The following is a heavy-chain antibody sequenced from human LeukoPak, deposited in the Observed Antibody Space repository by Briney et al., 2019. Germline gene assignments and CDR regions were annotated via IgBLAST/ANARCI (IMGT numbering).Heavy chain of an antibody. CDR1: GFTVSSNY. CDR3: ARGPIAMVRGVITTLDY. Sequence: PGGSLRLSCAASGFTVSSNYMSWVRQAPGKGLEWVSVIYSGGSAYYADSVKGRFTISRDNSKNTLYLQMNSLRAEDTAVYYCARGPIAMVRGVITTLDYWGQGTLVTVSS. V-gene: IGHV3-66*01. J-gene: IGHJ4*02. D-gene: IGHD3-10*01. CDR2: IYSGGSA.